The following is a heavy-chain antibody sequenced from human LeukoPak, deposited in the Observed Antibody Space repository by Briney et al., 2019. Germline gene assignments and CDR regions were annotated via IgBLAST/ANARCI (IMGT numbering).Heavy chain of an antibody. V-gene: IGHV4-34*01. CDR1: GGSFSGYY. J-gene: IGHJ5*02. Sequence: SETLSLTCAVYGGSFSGYYWSWIRQPPGKGLEWIGEINHSGSTNYNPSLKSRVTISVDTSKNQFSLKLSSVTAADTAVYYCARDGAARARYNWFDPWGQGTLVTVSS. CDR2: INHSGST. CDR3: ARDGAARARYNWFDP. D-gene: IGHD6-6*01.